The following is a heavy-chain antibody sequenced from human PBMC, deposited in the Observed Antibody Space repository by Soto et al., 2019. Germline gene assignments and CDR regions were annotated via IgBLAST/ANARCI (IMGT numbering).Heavy chain of an antibody. V-gene: IGHV3-23*01. CDR3: AKLDGYNWGGYYYGMDV. J-gene: IGHJ6*02. CDR2: ISGSGGST. Sequence: GGSLRLSCAASGFTFSSYAMSWVRQAPGKGLEWVSAISGSGGSTYYADSVKGRFTISRDNSKNTLYLQMNSLRAEDTAVYYCAKLDGYNWGGYYYGMDVWGQGTTVTVSS. CDR1: GFTFSSYA. D-gene: IGHD5-12*01.